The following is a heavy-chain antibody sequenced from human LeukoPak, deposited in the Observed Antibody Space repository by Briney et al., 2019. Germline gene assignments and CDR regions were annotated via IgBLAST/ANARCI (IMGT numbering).Heavy chain of an antibody. CDR2: ISWNSGSI. V-gene: IGHV3-9*01. D-gene: IGHD3-10*01. CDR1: GFTFDDYA. Sequence: PGGSLRLSCAASGFTFDDYAMHWVRQAPGKGLEWVSGISWNSGSIGYADSVKGRFTISRDNAKNSLYLQMNSLRAEDTALYYCASYGSGSHNCWGQGTLVTVSS. J-gene: IGHJ4*02. CDR3: ASYGSGSHNC.